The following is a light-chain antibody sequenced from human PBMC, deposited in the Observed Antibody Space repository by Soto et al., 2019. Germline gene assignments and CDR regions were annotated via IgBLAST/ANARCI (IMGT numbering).Light chain of an antibody. CDR1: SSDIGGYIF. CDR2: EAN. V-gene: IGLV2-23*01. Sequence: QSVLTQPASVSGSPGQSITISCTGTSSDIGGYIFVSWYQHHPGKAPKLMIYEANKRPSGVSYRFSGSKSGNTASLTISGLQAEDEADYYCCSYARVNKYDFGTGTKLTVL. J-gene: IGLJ1*01. CDR3: CSYARVNKYD.